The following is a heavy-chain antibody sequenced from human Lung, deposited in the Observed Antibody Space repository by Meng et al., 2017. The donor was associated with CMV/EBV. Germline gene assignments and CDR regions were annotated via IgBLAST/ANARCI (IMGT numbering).Heavy chain of an antibody. Sequence: SQXXXLTXAVYGGSFSGYYWSWIRQPPGKGLEWIGEINHSGSTNYNPSLKSRVTISVDTSKNQFSLKLSSVTAADTAVYYCARAQSTVTTGRNFQYLGQGTLVTVSS. CDR2: INHSGST. D-gene: IGHD4-17*01. CDR1: GGSFSGYY. J-gene: IGHJ1*01. CDR3: ARAQSTVTTGRNFQY. V-gene: IGHV4-34*01.